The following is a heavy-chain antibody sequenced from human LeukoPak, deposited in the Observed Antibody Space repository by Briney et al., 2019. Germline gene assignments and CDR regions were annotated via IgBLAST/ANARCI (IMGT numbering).Heavy chain of an antibody. Sequence: GASVKVSCKASGYTFTGYYMHWVRQAPGQGLEWMGWINPNSGGTNYAQKFQGRVTMTRDASISTAYMELSRLRSDDTAVYYCARGPPPPWDLLGGVGRVTFYFDYWGQGTLVTVSS. D-gene: IGHD1-26*01. CDR1: GYTFTGYY. CDR3: ARGPPPPWDLLGGVGRVTFYFDY. J-gene: IGHJ4*02. V-gene: IGHV1-2*02. CDR2: INPNSGGT.